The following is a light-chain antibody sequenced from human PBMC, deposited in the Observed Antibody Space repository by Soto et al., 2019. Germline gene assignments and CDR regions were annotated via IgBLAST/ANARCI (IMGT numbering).Light chain of an antibody. CDR1: QSVDSY. Sequence: EIVLTQSPATLSLSPGERATLSCRASQSVDSYLTWYQQKPGQAPRLLIYDVSNRATGIPARFSGSGSGTDFTLTIRSLEPEDFAIYYCQQRRNWPLTFGGGTRVEIK. CDR2: DVS. CDR3: QQRRNWPLT. V-gene: IGKV3-11*01. J-gene: IGKJ4*01.